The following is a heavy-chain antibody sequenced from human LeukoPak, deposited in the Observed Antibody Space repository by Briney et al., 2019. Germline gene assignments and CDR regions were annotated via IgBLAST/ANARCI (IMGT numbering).Heavy chain of an antibody. D-gene: IGHD4-17*01. CDR3: AKETTTVTDWFDP. J-gene: IGHJ5*02. V-gene: IGHV3-30*18. CDR1: GFTVSSYG. CDR2: ISYDGSNK. Sequence: GRSLRLSCAASGFTVSSYGMHWVRQAPGKGLEWVAVISYDGSNKYYADSVKGRFTISRDNSKNTLYLQMNSPRAEDTAVYYCAKETTTVTDWFDPWGQGTLVTVSS.